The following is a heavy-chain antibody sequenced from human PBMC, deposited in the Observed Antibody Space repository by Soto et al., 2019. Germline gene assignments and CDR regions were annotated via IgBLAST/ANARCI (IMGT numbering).Heavy chain of an antibody. Sequence: ASVKVSCKVSGYTLTELSMHWVRQAPGKGLEWMGGFDPEDGETIYAQKFQGRVTMTEDTSTDTAYMELSSLRSEDTAVYYCATISGTTEYYYYGMDVWGQGTTVTVSS. CDR1: GYTLTELS. D-gene: IGHD4-17*01. CDR2: FDPEDGET. CDR3: ATISGTTEYYYYGMDV. J-gene: IGHJ6*02. V-gene: IGHV1-24*01.